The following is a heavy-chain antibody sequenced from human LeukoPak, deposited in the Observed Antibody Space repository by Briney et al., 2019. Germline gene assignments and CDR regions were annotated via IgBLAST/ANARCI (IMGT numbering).Heavy chain of an antibody. V-gene: IGHV3-20*04. Sequence: GGSLRLSGAASGFTFDDYGMSWVRQAPGKGLEWVSGINWNGGSTGYADSVKGRFTISRDNAKNSLYLQMNSLRAEDTALYYCARSRSLTIAAAGPFDYWGQGTLVTVSS. CDR2: INWNGGST. CDR3: ARSRSLTIAAAGPFDY. CDR1: GFTFDDYG. D-gene: IGHD6-13*01. J-gene: IGHJ4*02.